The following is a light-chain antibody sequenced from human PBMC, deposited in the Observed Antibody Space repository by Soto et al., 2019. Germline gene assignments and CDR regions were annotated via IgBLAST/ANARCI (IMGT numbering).Light chain of an antibody. CDR2: AAS. V-gene: IGKV1D-8*03. CDR3: QKYESYSPWT. CDR1: QGISSY. J-gene: IGKJ1*01. Sequence: VIWMTQSPSLLSASTGDRVTIGCRMSQGISSYLAWYQQKPGKAPELLIYAASTLQSGVPSRYSGSGSGTEFTLTISKLQPDDFATYYCQKYESYSPWTFGQGTKVDIK.